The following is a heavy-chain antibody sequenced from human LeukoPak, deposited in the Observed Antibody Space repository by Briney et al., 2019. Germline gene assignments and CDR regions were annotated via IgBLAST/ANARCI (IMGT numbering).Heavy chain of an antibody. D-gene: IGHD2-21*02. Sequence: ASVKVSCKASGYTFTGYYMHWVRQAPGQGREWMGWINPNSGGTNYAQKFQGRVTMTRDTSISTAYMELSRLRSDDTAVYYCARAADACGGDCYWGDAFDIWGQGTMVTVSS. CDR1: GYTFTGYY. CDR2: INPNSGGT. CDR3: ARAADACGGDCYWGDAFDI. V-gene: IGHV1-2*02. J-gene: IGHJ3*02.